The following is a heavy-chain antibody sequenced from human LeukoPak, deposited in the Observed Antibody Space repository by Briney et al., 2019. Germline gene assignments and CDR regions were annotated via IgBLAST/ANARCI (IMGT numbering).Heavy chain of an antibody. CDR3: ARASPFGEPSFDY. Sequence: GGSLRLSCAASGFTFSTYAMHWVRQAPGQGLEWMGIINPSGGSTSYAQKFQGRVTMTRDTSTSTVYMELSSLRSDDTAVYYCARASPFGEPSFDYWGQGTLVTVSS. CDR1: GFTFSTYA. V-gene: IGHV1-46*01. CDR2: INPSGGST. J-gene: IGHJ4*02. D-gene: IGHD3-10*01.